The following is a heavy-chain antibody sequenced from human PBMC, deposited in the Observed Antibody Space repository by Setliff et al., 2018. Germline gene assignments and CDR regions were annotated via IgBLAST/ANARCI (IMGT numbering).Heavy chain of an antibody. D-gene: IGHD2-2*01. J-gene: IGHJ4*02. CDR2: VYDSGTT. Sequence: SETLSLTCTVPGGSISSISYYWGWIRQPPGQGLEWIGTVYDSGTTYYNPSLKSRVTIFVDTSKNQFSLNLNSVTAADTGVYYCASCRYQVPYDYWGQGILVTVS. CDR1: GGSISSISYY. V-gene: IGHV4-39*01. CDR3: ASCRYQVPYDY.